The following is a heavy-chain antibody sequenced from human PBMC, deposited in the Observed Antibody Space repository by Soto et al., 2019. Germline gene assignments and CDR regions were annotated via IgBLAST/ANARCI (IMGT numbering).Heavy chain of an antibody. CDR2: IYYSGST. CDR1: GGSISSSSYY. Sequence: ETLSLTCTVSGGSISSSSYYWGWIRQPPGKGLEWIGSIYYSGSTYYNPSLKSRVTISVDTSKNQFSLKLSSVTAADTAVYYCARHGQLVVPAAIDYWGQGTLVTVSS. CDR3: ARHGQLVVPAAIDY. D-gene: IGHD2-2*02. J-gene: IGHJ4*02. V-gene: IGHV4-39*01.